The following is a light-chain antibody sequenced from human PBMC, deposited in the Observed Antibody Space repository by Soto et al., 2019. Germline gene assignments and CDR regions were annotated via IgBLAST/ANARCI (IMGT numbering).Light chain of an antibody. J-gene: IGKJ1*01. CDR3: QQYGSSYPWT. CDR2: GAS. Sequence: EVVLTQSRGTLSLSPGERATLSCMASQSVSSNYLAWYQQKPGQAPRLLIYGASSRATGIPDRFSGSGSGTDFTLTIRRLEPEDFAVYYCQQYGSSYPWTFGQGTKVDIK. CDR1: QSVSSNY. V-gene: IGKV3-20*01.